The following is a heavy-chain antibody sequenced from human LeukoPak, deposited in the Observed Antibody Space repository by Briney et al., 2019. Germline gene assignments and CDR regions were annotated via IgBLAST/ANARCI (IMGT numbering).Heavy chain of an antibody. V-gene: IGHV1-46*01. CDR3: ARSGIAAPGRAPRGWFDP. J-gene: IGHJ5*02. Sequence: XXPGQGLXXXGXINPSGGSTSYAQKFQGRVTMTRDTSTSTVYMELSSLRSEDTAVYYCARSGIAAPGRAPRGWFDPWGQGTLVTVSS. D-gene: IGHD6-13*01. CDR2: INPSGGST.